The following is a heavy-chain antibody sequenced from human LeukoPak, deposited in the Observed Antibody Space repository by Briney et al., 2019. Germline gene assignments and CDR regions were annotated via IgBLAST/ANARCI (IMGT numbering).Heavy chain of an antibody. CDR3: AKGSGRDGYNYVDY. CDR2: IWYDGSNK. Sequence: PGRSLRLSCAASGLTFSRYGMHGVRPAPGRGGGWVAGIWYDGSNKYYADSVRGRFTIYRENSRKTLSRQMNSRRAEEQEGYKGAKGSGRDGYNYVDYWGQGTLVTVSS. V-gene: IGHV3-33*06. D-gene: IGHD5-24*01. J-gene: IGHJ4*02. CDR1: GLTFSRYG.